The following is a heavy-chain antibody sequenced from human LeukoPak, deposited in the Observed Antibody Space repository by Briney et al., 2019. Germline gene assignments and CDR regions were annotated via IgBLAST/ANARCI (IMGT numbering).Heavy chain of an antibody. Sequence: SETLSLTCAVYGGSLSGYYWSWIRQPPGKGLEWIGEINHSGSTNYNPSLKSRVTISVDTSKNQFSLKLSSVTAADTAVYYCARRKWFGELFPYYFDYWGQGTLVTVSS. J-gene: IGHJ4*02. CDR1: GGSLSGYY. D-gene: IGHD3-10*01. V-gene: IGHV4-34*01. CDR2: INHSGST. CDR3: ARRKWFGELFPYYFDY.